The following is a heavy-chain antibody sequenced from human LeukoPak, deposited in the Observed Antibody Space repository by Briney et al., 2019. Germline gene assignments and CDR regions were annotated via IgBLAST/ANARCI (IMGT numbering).Heavy chain of an antibody. CDR2: ISYDGSNK. CDR3: AKDPWNYGYYYYMDV. V-gene: IGHV3-30*18. CDR1: GFTFSSYG. D-gene: IGHD1-7*01. J-gene: IGHJ6*03. Sequence: PGGSLRLSCAASGFTFSSYGMHWVRQAPGKGLEWVAVISYDGSNKYYADSVKGRFTISRDNSKNTLYLQMNSLRAEDTAVYYCAKDPWNYGYYYYMDVWGKGTTVTVSS.